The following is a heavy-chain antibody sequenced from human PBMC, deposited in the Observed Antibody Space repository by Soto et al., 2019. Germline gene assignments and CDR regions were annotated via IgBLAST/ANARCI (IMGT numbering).Heavy chain of an antibody. CDR3: ARDQGAAAVDY. CDR2: IYYSGST. J-gene: IGHJ4*02. CDR1: GGSISSGGYY. Sequence: PSETLSLTCTVSGGSISSGGYYWSWIRQHPGKGLEWIGYIYYSGSTYYNPSLKSRVTISVDTSKNQFSLKLSSVTAADTAVYYCARDQGAAAVDYWGQGTLVTVSS. D-gene: IGHD6-13*01. V-gene: IGHV4-31*03.